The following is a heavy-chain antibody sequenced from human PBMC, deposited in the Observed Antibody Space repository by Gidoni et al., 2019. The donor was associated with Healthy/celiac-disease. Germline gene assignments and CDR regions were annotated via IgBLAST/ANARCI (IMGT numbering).Heavy chain of an antibody. CDR1: GGTFSSYA. V-gene: IGHV1-69*01. D-gene: IGHD2-2*01. CDR3: ASGPMDSTRPPTRGRGRRRDYYYYGMDV. CDR2: IIPIFGTA. Sequence: QVQLVQSGAEVKKPGSSVKVSCKASGGTFSSYAISWVRQAPGPGLEWMGGIIPIFGTANYAQKCQGRVTITADESTSTAYMELSSLRSEDTAVYYCASGPMDSTRPPTRGRGRRRDYYYYGMDVWGQGTTVTVSS. J-gene: IGHJ6*02.